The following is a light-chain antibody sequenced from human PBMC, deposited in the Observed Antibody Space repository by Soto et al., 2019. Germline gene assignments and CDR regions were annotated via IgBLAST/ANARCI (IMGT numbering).Light chain of an antibody. Sequence: DIQMTQSPSSLSASVGDRVTITCRASQSISSYLNWYQQKPGKAPRLLIYAASSLQSGVPSRFSGSGSGTDVTLPIGSRQPEGFATYYCQQSYSTAYTFGRENELEIK. V-gene: IGKV1-39*01. J-gene: IGKJ2*01. CDR3: QQSYSTAYT. CDR1: QSISSY. CDR2: AAS.